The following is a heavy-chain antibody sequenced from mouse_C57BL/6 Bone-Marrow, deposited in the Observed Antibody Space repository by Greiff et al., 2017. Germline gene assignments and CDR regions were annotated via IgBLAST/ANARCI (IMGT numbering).Heavy chain of an antibody. CDR2: ISSGGSYT. V-gene: IGHV5-6*01. Sequence: EVQVVESGGDLVKPGGSLKLSCAASGFTFSSYGMSWVRQTPDKRLEWVAIISSGGSYTYYPDSLKGQFTISRDNAKNTVYLQMSSLKSEDSAMYYCASPIYIPTVVAYGGQGNGVTVSA. J-gene: IGHJ3*01. CDR3: ASPIYIPTVVAY. D-gene: IGHD1-1*02. CDR1: GFTFSSYG.